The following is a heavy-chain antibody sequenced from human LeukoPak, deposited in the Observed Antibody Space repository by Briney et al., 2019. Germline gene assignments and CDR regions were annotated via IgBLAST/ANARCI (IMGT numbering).Heavy chain of an antibody. CDR1: GGSISSSIYY. J-gene: IGHJ6*02. CDR3: ASQRSSTAAPPYGLDV. CDR2: FFYTGST. Sequence: SETLSLTCTVSGGSISSSIYYWGWIRQPPGKGLEWIGSFFYTGSTFYNTTLKSRVTISVDTSKNQFSLKLSSVTAADAAVYYCASQRSSTAAPPYGLDVWGQGTTVTVSS. D-gene: IGHD5/OR15-5a*01. V-gene: IGHV4-39*01.